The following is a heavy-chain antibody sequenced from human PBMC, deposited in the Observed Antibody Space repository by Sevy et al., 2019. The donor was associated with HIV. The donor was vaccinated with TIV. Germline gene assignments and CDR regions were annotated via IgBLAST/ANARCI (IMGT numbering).Heavy chain of an antibody. CDR1: GGSISSYY. V-gene: IGHV4-59*01. Sequence: SETLSLTCTVSGGSISSYYWSWIRQPPGKGLEWIGYIYYSGSTNYNPSLKSRVTISVDTSKNQFSLKLSSVTAADTAVYYWARGMAARRVFDYWAREPWSPSPQ. J-gene: IGHJ4*02. D-gene: IGHD6-6*01. CDR3: ARGMAARRVFDY. CDR2: IYYSGST.